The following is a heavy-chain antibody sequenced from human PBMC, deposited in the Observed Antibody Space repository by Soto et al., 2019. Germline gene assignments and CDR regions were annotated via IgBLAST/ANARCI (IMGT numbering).Heavy chain of an antibody. CDR1: GGSIKNTGAN. Sequence: QLQLQESGPGLVKPSETLSLTCTVSGGSIKNTGANWGWVRQPPGKGLEWIGSFYYTGTTYYNPSLQSRVTISIDTSKNQYSLSVNSVAAADTAVYYCATHTSGSRNGPHTWGQGTLVTVSS. CDR3: ATHTSGSRNGPHT. V-gene: IGHV4-39*01. CDR2: FYYTGTT. D-gene: IGHD1-26*01. J-gene: IGHJ5*02.